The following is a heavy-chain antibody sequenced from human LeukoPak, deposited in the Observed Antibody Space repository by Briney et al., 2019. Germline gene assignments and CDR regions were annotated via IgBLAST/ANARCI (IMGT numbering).Heavy chain of an antibody. Sequence: SETLSLTCTVSGGSISSSSYNGGWVRQPPGRGLEWIGSIYYSGSTYYTPSLKSRVTISVDTSKNQFYLKLSSVTAADTAVYYCARPQDNWNDASFDYWGQATLVTVSS. J-gene: IGHJ4*02. D-gene: IGHD1-20*01. V-gene: IGHV4-39*01. CDR3: ARPQDNWNDASFDY. CDR1: GGSISSSSYN. CDR2: IYYSGST.